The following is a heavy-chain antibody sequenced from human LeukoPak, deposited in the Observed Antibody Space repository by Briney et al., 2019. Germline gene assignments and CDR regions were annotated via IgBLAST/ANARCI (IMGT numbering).Heavy chain of an antibody. CDR3: ARDRSIVVVPAAISGRDDAFDI. D-gene: IGHD2-2*01. V-gene: IGHV1-8*03. CDR1: GYTFTSYD. CDR2: MNPNSGNT. Sequence: GASVKVSCKASGYTFTSYDINWVRQATGQGLEWMGWMNPNSGNTGYAQKFQGRVTITRNTSISAAYMELSSLRSEDTAVYYCARDRSIVVVPAAISGRDDAFDIWGQGTMVTVSS. J-gene: IGHJ3*02.